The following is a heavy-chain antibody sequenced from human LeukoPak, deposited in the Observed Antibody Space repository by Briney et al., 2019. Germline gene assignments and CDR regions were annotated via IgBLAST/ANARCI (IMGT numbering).Heavy chain of an antibody. Sequence: GESLKISGKGSGYSFTRYWIGWVRQMPGKGLEWMGIVYPDDSDARYSPSFQGQVAISADKSISTAYLQWSSLKASDAAIYYCARRDISGYYHFDYWGQGTLVTVSS. V-gene: IGHV5-51*01. D-gene: IGHD3-22*01. J-gene: IGHJ4*02. CDR2: VYPDDSDA. CDR3: ARRDISGYYHFDY. CDR1: GYSFTRYW.